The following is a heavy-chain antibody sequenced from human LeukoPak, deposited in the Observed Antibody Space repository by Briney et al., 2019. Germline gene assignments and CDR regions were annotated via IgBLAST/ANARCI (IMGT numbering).Heavy chain of an antibody. CDR3: AREGGPYRPLDY. Sequence: SETLSLTCGVSGGYISSTNWWTWVRQAPGEGLGWLGEGRLSGRTRYNPSLESRVTMSADMSKNHTSLKLTTVTAADTAVYYCAREGGPYRPLDYSGQGTLVTVSS. J-gene: IGHJ4*02. CDR2: GRLSGRT. V-gene: IGHV4-4*02. CDR1: GGYISSTNW.